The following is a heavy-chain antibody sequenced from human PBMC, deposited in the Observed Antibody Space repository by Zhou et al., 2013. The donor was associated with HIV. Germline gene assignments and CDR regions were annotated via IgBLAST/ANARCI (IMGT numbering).Heavy chain of an antibody. CDR1: GGSFISYA. CDR2: IIPIFDTT. CDR3: GRVVFDRSDL. D-gene: IGHD2-21*01. V-gene: IGHV1-69*05. Sequence: QVQLVQSGAEVKKPGSSVKVSCKASGGSFISYAISWVRQAPGQGLEWMGGIIPIFDTTNYAQKFQGRVTMTTDTSTSTAYMEVRSLRSDDTAVYYCGRVVFDRSDLWGQGTLVTVSS. J-gene: IGHJ5*02.